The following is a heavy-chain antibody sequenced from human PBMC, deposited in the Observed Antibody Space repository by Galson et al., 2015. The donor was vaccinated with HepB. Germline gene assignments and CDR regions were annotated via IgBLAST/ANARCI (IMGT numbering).Heavy chain of an antibody. Sequence: SVKVSCKASGYSLTNYGISWVRQAPGQGLEWMGWINSYNGFTYYAQNFLGRVTMTMDTSTNTAYMDLRSLISDDTAVYYCARVIVGTTPYLDYWGQGTLVTVSS. CDR2: INSYNGFT. D-gene: IGHD1-26*01. CDR1: GYSLTNYG. J-gene: IGHJ4*02. CDR3: ARVIVGTTPYLDY. V-gene: IGHV1-18*04.